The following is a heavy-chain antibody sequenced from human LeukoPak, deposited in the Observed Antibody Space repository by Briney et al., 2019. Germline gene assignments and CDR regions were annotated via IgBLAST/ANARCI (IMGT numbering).Heavy chain of an antibody. D-gene: IGHD3-10*01. V-gene: IGHV4-34*01. CDR2: INHSGST. J-gene: IGHJ5*02. Sequence: KTSETLSLTCAVYGGSFSGYYWSWIRQPPGKGLEWIGEINHSGSTNYNPSLKSRVTISVDTSKNQFSLQLTSVTAADTAVYYCARGDYGSGTYLWGSWGQGILVTVSP. CDR1: GGSFSGYY. CDR3: ARGDYGSGTYLWGS.